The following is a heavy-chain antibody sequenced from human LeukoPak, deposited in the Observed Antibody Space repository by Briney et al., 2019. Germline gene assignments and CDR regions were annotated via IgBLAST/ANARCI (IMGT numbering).Heavy chain of an antibody. CDR1: GFTFSSYS. CDR3: AKDYSTTWYYFDS. V-gene: IGHV3-23*01. D-gene: IGHD6-13*01. J-gene: IGHJ4*02. CDR2: ISGSGGNT. Sequence: GGSLRLSCAASGFTFSSYSMNWVRQAPGKGLEWVSGISGSGGNTYYGDSVKGRFTVSRDNSKNTLYLQMNSLRAEDTALYYCAKDYSTTWYYFDSWGQGTLVTVSS.